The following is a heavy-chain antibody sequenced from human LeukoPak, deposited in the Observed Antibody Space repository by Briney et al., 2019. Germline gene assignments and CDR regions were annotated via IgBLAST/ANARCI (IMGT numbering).Heavy chain of an antibody. CDR3: ARGPPLFDP. V-gene: IGHV3-48*01. CDR2: ISTAGSTM. CDR1: GFIFSTYD. J-gene: IGHJ5*02. Sequence: GGSLRLSCAASGFIFSTYDMNWVRQAPGKGLEWISYISTAGSTMYYADSVKGRFTVSRDNAKNSLHLQMNGLRAEDTAVYYCARGPPLFDPWGRGTLVTVSS.